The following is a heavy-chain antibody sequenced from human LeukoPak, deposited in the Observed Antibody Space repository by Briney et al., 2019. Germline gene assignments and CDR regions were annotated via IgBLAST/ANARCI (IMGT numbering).Heavy chain of an antibody. D-gene: IGHD3-3*01. V-gene: IGHV4-39*01. CDR3: SRSVTTSYYYYGMDV. J-gene: IGHJ6*02. CDR2: IYYSGST. CDR1: DGSISSSSYF. Sequence: SETLSLTCTVSDGSISSSSYFWGWIRQPPGMRLEWVGNIYYSGSTFYNPSLKSRVTISVDTSKNQFSLKLSSVTAAGTAVYYCSRSVTTSYYYYGMDVWGQGTTVTVSS.